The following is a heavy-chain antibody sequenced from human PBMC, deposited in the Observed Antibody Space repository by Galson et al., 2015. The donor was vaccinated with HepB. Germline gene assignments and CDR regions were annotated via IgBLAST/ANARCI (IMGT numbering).Heavy chain of an antibody. CDR2: ISGSGDST. J-gene: IGHJ6*02. D-gene: IGHD6-13*01. CDR1: GFTFSSYA. Sequence: SLRLSCAASGFTFSSYAMRWVRQAPGKGLEWVSAISGSGDSTYYADSVKGRFTISRDNSKNTLYLQMNSLRAEDTAVYYCAKDREKQQPLLAYYYGMDVWGQGTTVTVSS. CDR3: AKDREKQQPLLAYYYGMDV. V-gene: IGHV3-23*01.